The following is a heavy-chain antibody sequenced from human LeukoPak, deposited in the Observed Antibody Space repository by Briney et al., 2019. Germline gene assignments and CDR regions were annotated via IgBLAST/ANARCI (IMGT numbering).Heavy chain of an antibody. CDR3: ARAVPAPGTPENAFDI. D-gene: IGHD6-13*01. CDR2: ISRDGTQQ. J-gene: IGHJ3*02. Sequence: PGGSLRLSCAASGFTFNNYAMHWVRQAPGEGLEWVAVISRDGTQQYYADSVTGRLTISRDNSQSTLYLHMNSLSTEDTALYYCARAVPAPGTPENAFDIWGQGTLVTVSS. V-gene: IGHV3-30*04. CDR1: GFTFNNYA.